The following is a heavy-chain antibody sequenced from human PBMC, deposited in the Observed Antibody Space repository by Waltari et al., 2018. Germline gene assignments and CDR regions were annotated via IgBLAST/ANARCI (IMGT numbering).Heavy chain of an antibody. CDR2: IKSKTDGETT. V-gene: IGHV3-15*01. Sequence: VQLVDSGGGLVKPGGYLSPSCAASGFTFSRSWMSWVRQAPGKGLEWVGRIKSKTDGETTDYAAPVKGRFTISRDDSKNTLFLQMDSLKSEDTAVYYCTTGGVKGPHDAFDIWGQGTIVTVSS. CDR3: TTGGVKGPHDAFDI. CDR1: GFTFSRSW. J-gene: IGHJ3*02. D-gene: IGHD2-8*01.